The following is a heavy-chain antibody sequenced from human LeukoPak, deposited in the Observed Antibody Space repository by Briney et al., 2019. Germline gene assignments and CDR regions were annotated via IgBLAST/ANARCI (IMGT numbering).Heavy chain of an antibody. V-gene: IGHV3-21*01. CDR2: ISSSSSYT. CDR3: VRAHGTYAPLGY. CDR1: GFTFSSYT. J-gene: IGHJ4*02. Sequence: PGGSLRLSCAGSGFTFSSYTMSWVRQAPGKGLEWISSISSSSSYTYYADPAKGRFTISRDNTKRSLVLQMNSLRAEDTAVCYCVRAHGTYAPLGYWGQGILVTVSS. D-gene: IGHD2-2*01.